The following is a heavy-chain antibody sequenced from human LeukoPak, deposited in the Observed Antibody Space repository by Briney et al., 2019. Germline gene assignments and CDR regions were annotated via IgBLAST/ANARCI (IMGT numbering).Heavy chain of an antibody. Sequence: AGGSLRLSCAASGFPFSGYLMSWVRQAPGKGLEWVANIKEEGSEKYYVDSVKGRFIISRDNAKNSLYLQMNSLRAEDTAVYYCARDSSAAPHSYWGQGTLVTVFS. CDR1: GFPFSGYL. J-gene: IGHJ4*02. V-gene: IGHV3-7*01. CDR3: ARDSSAAPHSY. CDR2: IKEEGSEK. D-gene: IGHD2-15*01.